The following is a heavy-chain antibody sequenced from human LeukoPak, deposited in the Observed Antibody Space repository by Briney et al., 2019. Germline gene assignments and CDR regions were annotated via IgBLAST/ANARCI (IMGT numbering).Heavy chain of an antibody. CDR1: GGSISSYY. J-gene: IGHJ4*02. CDR3: ATLLVGATSY. D-gene: IGHD1-26*01. Sequence: SETLSLTCTVSGGSISSYYWGWIRQPPGKGLEWIGSIYHSGSTYYNPSLKSRVTISVDTSKNQFSLKLSSVTAADTAVYYCATLLVGATSYWGQGTLVTVSS. CDR2: IYHSGST. V-gene: IGHV4-38-2*02.